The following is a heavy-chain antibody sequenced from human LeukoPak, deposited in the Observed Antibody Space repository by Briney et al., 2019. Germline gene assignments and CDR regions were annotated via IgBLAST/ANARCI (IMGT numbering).Heavy chain of an antibody. CDR3: AKGITVALPYYFEY. CDR1: GFIFRNYA. CDR2: ISGSADST. J-gene: IGHJ4*02. Sequence: GGSLRLPCAASGFIFRNYAMSWVRQAPGKGLEWVSAISGSADSTHYGDSVKGRFTISRDNSKNTLYLQMNSLRAEDAAVYFCAKGITVALPYYFEYWGQGTLVTVSS. D-gene: IGHD6-19*01. V-gene: IGHV3-23*01.